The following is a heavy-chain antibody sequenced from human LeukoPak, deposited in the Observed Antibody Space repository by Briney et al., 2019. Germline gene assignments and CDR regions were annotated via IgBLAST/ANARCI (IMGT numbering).Heavy chain of an antibody. V-gene: IGHV3-7*01. CDR2: IKQDGSEK. J-gene: IGHJ4*02. Sequence: GGSLRLSCAASGFTFSSYWMSWVRQAPGKGLEWVANIKQDGSEKYYVDSVKGRFTISRDNAKNSLYLQMNSLRAEDTAVYYCAKDEGRYCSGGSCYPGSPDYWGQGTLVTVSS. CDR1: GFTFSSYW. D-gene: IGHD2-15*01. CDR3: AKDEGRYCSGGSCYPGSPDY.